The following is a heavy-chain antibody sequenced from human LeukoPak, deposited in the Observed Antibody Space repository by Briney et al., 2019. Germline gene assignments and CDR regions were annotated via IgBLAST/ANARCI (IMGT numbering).Heavy chain of an antibody. CDR1: GGTFSSYT. V-gene: IGHV1-69*04. CDR3: ARDEYSSGWYEGGWFDP. J-gene: IGHJ5*02. CDR2: IIPILGIA. Sequence: ASVKVSCKASGGTFSSYTISWVRQAPGRGLEWMGRIIPILGIANYAQKFQGRVTMTTDTSTSTAYMELRSLRSANTPVYCCARDEYSSGWYEGGWFDPWGQGTLVTVSS. D-gene: IGHD6-19*01.